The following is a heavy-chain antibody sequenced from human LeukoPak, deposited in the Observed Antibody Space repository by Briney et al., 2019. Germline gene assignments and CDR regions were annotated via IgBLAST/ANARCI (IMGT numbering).Heavy chain of an antibody. D-gene: IGHD3-22*01. Sequence: PGGSLRLSCAASGFTFSSYVMQWVRQVPGKGLEWVAVISSDGSNKYYTDSVKGRFTISRDNSKNTLYLQMNSLRAEDTAVYYCAYGDYYDSSGYYRDYWGQGTLVTVSP. CDR3: AYGDYYDSSGYYRDY. CDR2: ISSDGSNK. CDR1: GFTFSSYV. V-gene: IGHV3-30*14. J-gene: IGHJ4*02.